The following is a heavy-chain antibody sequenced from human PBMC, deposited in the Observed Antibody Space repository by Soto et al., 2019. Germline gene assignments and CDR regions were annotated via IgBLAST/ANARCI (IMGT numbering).Heavy chain of an antibody. CDR1: GFTFSNAW. CDR3: TTEVDYYDSSGYCRSYFDY. V-gene: IGHV3-15*01. Sequence: GSLRLSCAASGFTFSNAWMRWVRQAPGKGLEWVGRIKSKTDGGTTDYAAPVKGRFTISRDDSKNTLFLQMNSLKTEDTAVYYCTTEVDYYDSSGYCRSYFDYWGQGTLVTVSS. D-gene: IGHD3-22*01. J-gene: IGHJ4*02. CDR2: IKSKTDGGTT.